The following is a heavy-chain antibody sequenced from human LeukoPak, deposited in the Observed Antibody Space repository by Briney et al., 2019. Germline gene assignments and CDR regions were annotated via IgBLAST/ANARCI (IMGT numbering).Heavy chain of an antibody. CDR3: ARIRGGNNYHFDY. J-gene: IGHJ4*02. V-gene: IGHV1-2*02. CDR1: GYTFTDYY. D-gene: IGHD5-24*01. Sequence: GASVKVSCKASGYTFTDYYMHWVRQAPGQGLEWMGWINPNTGVTNYAQRFQGRVTMTRDTSISTGYMDLSRLRSGDTAVYYCARIRGGNNYHFDYWGQGTLVTVSS. CDR2: INPNTGVT.